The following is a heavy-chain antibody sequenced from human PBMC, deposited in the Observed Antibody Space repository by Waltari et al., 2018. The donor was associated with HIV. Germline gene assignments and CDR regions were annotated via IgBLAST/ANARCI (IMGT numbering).Heavy chain of an antibody. CDR2: TYYRSKWYN. CDR1: GDSVSSNSAA. J-gene: IGHJ4*02. V-gene: IGHV6-1*01. Sequence: QVQLQQSGPGLVKPSQTLSLTCAISGDSVSSNSAAWNWIRQSPPRRLEWLGRTYYRSKWYNDYAVSVKSRITINPDTSKNQFSLQLNSVTPEDTAVYYCASGQYYYDSSGYYYFDYWGQGTLVTVSS. D-gene: IGHD3-22*01. CDR3: ASGQYYYDSSGYYYFDY.